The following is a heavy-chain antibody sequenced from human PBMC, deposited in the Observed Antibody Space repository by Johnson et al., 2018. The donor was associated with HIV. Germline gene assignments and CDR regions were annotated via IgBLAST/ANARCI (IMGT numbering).Heavy chain of an antibody. J-gene: IGHJ3*02. V-gene: IGHV3-15*01. Sequence: DVQVVESGGGLVKPGGSLRLSCAASGFTFSNAWMSWVRQAPGKGLEWVGRIKSKTDGGTTDYAAPVKGRFTISRDDSKNTLYLQMNSLKTEDTAVYYCTTDKTMQWLGTWAFDIWGQGTMVTVSS. CDR1: GFTFSNAW. D-gene: IGHD6-19*01. CDR2: IKSKTDGGTT. CDR3: TTDKTMQWLGTWAFDI.